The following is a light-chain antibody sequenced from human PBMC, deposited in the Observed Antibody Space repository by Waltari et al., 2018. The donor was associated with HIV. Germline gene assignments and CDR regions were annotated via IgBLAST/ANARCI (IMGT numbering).Light chain of an antibody. J-gene: IGLJ3*02. Sequence: QPVLTQPPSASASLGASVTLPCTLSKGHSNYQVDWYQQSQGGGPRFVMRGGIGGIVGTKGEGIPDRFSVLGSGPHRYLTIKNIQEEDESDYYCGTDHGSGSLFVGVFGGGTKLTVL. CDR1: KGHSNYQ. CDR3: GTDHGSGSLFVGV. V-gene: IGLV9-49*01. CDR2: GGIGGIVG.